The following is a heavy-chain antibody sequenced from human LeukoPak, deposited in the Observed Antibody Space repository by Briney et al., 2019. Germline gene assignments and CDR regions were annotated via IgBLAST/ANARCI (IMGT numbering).Heavy chain of an antibody. CDR1: GFTFSSYS. CDR2: ISSSSSYI. D-gene: IGHD2-2*02. V-gene: IGHV3-21*03. Sequence: PGGSLRLSCAASGFTFSSYSMNWVRQAPGKGLEWVSSISSSSSYIYYADSVKGRFTISRDNAKNSLYLQMNSLRAEDTAVYYCTTDLLLYCSSTSCYTNTPDYWGQGTLVTVSS. CDR3: TTDLLLYCSSTSCYTNTPDY. J-gene: IGHJ4*02.